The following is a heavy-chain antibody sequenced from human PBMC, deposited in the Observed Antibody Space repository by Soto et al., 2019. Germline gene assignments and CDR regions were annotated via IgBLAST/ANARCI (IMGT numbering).Heavy chain of an antibody. CDR3: ASRDPGTSVDY. CDR2: IYRTGSA. V-gene: IGHV4-4*02. D-gene: IGHD1-1*01. J-gene: IGHJ4*02. Sequence: SETLSLTCAVSGGSFTSNNWWTWVRQPPGEGLEWIGEIYRTGSANYNPSLKSRGTISLDKSENQFSLKVTSLTAADTAVYYCASRDPGTSVDYWGQGTLVNVSS. CDR1: GGSFTSNNW.